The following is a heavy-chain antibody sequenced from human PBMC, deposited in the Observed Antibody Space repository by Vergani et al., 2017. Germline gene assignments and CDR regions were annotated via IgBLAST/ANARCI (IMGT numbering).Heavy chain of an antibody. CDR2: IFWNDDT. D-gene: IGHD3-10*01. J-gene: IGHJ4*02. Sequence: QITLKESGPTLVKPTQTLTLTCSFSGFSLTSSGDVVGWVRQPPGKALQWLSLIFWNDDTRHSPSLKNRLTITKDTSKNQVVLTMTNMDPVDTATYFCVHSPSYFSGAYWGYIDYWGQGTLITVSS. CDR3: VHSPSYFSGAYWGYIDY. V-gene: IGHV2-5*01. CDR1: GFSLTSSGDV.